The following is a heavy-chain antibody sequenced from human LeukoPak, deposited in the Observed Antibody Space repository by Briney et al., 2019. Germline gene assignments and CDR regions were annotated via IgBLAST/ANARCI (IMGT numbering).Heavy chain of an antibody. V-gene: IGHV1-18*01. J-gene: IGHJ4*02. Sequence: GASVKVSCKASGYTFTNYGISWARQAPGQGLEWMGWISAYNGNTNYAQKLQGRVTMTTDTSTSTAYMELRSLRSDDTAVYYCARDNRPYYDFWSGYSYYFDYWGQGTLVTVSS. CDR1: GYTFTNYG. CDR3: ARDNRPYYDFWSGYSYYFDY. D-gene: IGHD3-3*01. CDR2: ISAYNGNT.